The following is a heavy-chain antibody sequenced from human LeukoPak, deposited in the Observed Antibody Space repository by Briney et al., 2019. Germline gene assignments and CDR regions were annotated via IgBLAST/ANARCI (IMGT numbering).Heavy chain of an antibody. CDR1: GHSASSTGAA. J-gene: IGHJ4*02. D-gene: IGHD3-22*01. V-gene: IGHV6-1*01. CDR3: ARGVGDFYDGSGYYSPFDS. Sequence: SQTLSLTCAISGHSASSTGAAWDWLRRSPSRGLGWLGRTYYRSQWNYDSAVSVQSRISIKEDLCKNDFSLQLDSVTPGDTAGYYCARGVGDFYDGSGYYSPFDSWGLGTLVTVSS. CDR2: TYYRSQWNY.